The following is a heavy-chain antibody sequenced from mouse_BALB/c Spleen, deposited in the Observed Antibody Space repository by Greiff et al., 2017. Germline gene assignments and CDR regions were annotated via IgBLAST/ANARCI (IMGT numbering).Heavy chain of an antibody. Sequence: VKLMESGAELVRPGSSVKISCKASGYAFSSYWMNWVKQRPGQGLEWIGQIYPGDGDTNYNGKFKGKATLTADKSSSTAYMQLSSLTSEDSAVYFCARPYYGSSYAMDYWGQGTSVTVSS. V-gene: IGHV1-80*01. CDR2: IYPGDGDT. J-gene: IGHJ4*01. D-gene: IGHD1-1*01. CDR1: GYAFSSYW. CDR3: ARPYYGSSYAMDY.